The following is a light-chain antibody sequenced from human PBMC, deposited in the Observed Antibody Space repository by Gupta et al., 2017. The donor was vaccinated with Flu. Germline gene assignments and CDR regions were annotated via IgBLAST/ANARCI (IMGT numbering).Light chain of an antibody. CDR3: ASWDDALSIWV. Sequence: SVSTPPPSPSFPPLPPVTISCSGGRSNIGRNYICWYQQLPGTAPKLLIYRNTLRPSGVPDRFSGSKSDTSVSLSISGLRAEDEGDYYCASWDDALSIWVFGGGTTLTVL. J-gene: IGLJ3*02. CDR1: RSNIGRNY. CDR2: RNT. V-gene: IGLV1-47*01.